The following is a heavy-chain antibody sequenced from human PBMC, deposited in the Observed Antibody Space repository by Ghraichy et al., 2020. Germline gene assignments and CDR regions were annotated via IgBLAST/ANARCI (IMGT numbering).Heavy chain of an antibody. CDR1: GYTFTTYD. V-gene: IGHV1-8*01. CDR3: ARGRNWVEGRPQFDP. J-gene: IGHJ5*02. D-gene: IGHD6-6*01. CDR2: MNPHSGNT. Sequence: ASVKVSCKASGYTFTTYDINWVRQATGQGLEWMGWMNPHSGNTGYAQKFQGRVTMTRDTSISTAYMELSSLRSEDTAVYYCARGRNWVEGRPQFDPWGQGTLVTVSS.